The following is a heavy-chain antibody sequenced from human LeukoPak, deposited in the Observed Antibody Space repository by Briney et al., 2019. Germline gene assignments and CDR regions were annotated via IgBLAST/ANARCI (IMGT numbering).Heavy chain of an antibody. Sequence: PPETLSLTCTVSAGSISSSSYYWGWIRQPPGKGLEWIGSIYYSRSTYYNPSLKSRVTISVDTSKNTFSLKLSSVTAADTAVYYCARRGIWEDTAMVEDDYWGQGTLVTVSS. CDR3: ARRGIWEDTAMVEDDY. CDR1: AGSISSSSYY. CDR2: IYYSRST. D-gene: IGHD5-18*01. V-gene: IGHV4-39*01. J-gene: IGHJ4*02.